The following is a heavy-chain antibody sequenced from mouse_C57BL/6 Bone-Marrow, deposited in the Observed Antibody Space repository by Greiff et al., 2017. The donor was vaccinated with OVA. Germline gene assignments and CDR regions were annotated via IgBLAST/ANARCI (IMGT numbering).Heavy chain of an antibody. V-gene: IGHV1-64*01. J-gene: IGHJ1*03. CDR3: AREEGLYYDYDGASYWYFDV. CDR1: GYTFTSYW. D-gene: IGHD2-4*01. Sequence: QVQLQQPGAELVKPGASVKLSCKASGYTFTSYWMHWVKQRPGQGLEWIGMIHPNSGSTNYNEKFKSKATLTVDKSSSTAYMQLSSLTSEDSAVYYCAREEGLYYDYDGASYWYFDVWGTGTTVTVSS. CDR2: IHPNSGST.